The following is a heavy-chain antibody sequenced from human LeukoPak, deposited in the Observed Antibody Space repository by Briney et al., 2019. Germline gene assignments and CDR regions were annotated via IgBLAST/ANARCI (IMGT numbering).Heavy chain of an antibody. Sequence: GGSLRLSCAASGFTFSSYAMHWVRQAPGKGLEWVAVISYDGSNKYYADSVKGRFTISRDNSKNTLYLQMNSLRAEDTAVYYCARDGYYYDSSGYYLDYWGQETLVTVSS. CDR3: ARDGYYYDSSGYYLDY. V-gene: IGHV3-30-3*01. CDR2: ISYDGSNK. CDR1: GFTFSSYA. D-gene: IGHD3-22*01. J-gene: IGHJ4*02.